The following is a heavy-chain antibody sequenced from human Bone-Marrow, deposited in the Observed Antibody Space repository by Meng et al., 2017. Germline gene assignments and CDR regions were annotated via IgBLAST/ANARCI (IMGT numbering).Heavy chain of an antibody. Sequence: GGSLRLSCAASGFTFSSYGMHWVRQAPGKGLEWVAVIWYDGSNKYYADSVKGRFTISRDNAKNSLYLQMNSLRAEDTAVYYCARRGLEYYYDSSGYPEAYYYYGMDVWGQGTTVTVSS. CDR1: GFTFSSYG. D-gene: IGHD3-22*01. CDR3: ARRGLEYYYDSSGYPEAYYYYGMDV. J-gene: IGHJ6*02. V-gene: IGHV3-33*01. CDR2: IWYDGSNK.